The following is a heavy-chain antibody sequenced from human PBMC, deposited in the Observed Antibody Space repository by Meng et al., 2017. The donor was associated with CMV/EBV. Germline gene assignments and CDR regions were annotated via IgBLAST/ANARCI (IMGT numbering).Heavy chain of an antibody. J-gene: IGHJ6*02. CDR3: ARGFRDTIFGVVIMYGMDV. Sequence: SETLSLTCAVYGGSFSGYYWSWIRQPPGKGLEWIGEINHSGSTNYNPSLKSRVTISVDTSKNQFSLKLSAVTAADTAVYYRARGFRDTIFGVVIMYGMDVWGQGTTVTVSS. D-gene: IGHD3-3*01. CDR2: INHSGST. V-gene: IGHV4-34*01. CDR1: GGSFSGYY.